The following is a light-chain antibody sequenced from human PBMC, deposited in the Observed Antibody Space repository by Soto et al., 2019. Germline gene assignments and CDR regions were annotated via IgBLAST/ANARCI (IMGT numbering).Light chain of an antibody. CDR2: GDN. Sequence: QSVLTQPPSVSGAPGQRVTTSCTGSSSNIGRGYDVHWYQQVPGSAPRLLLSGDNTRPSGVPDRFSGSKSGTSASLAISGLQSEDEADYYCAAWDDSLNGPVFGGGTKLTVL. V-gene: IGLV1-40*01. J-gene: IGLJ3*02. CDR3: AAWDDSLNGPV. CDR1: SSNIGRGYD.